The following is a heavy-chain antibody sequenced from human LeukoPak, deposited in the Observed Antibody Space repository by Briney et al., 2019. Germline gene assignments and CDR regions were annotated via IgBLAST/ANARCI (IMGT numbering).Heavy chain of an antibody. CDR2: MNPNSGNT. CDR1: GYTFTNYD. J-gene: IGHJ5*02. Sequence: RASVKVSCKASGYTFTNYDINWVRQATGHGLEWMGWMNPNSGNTGYAQKFQGRVTMTRNTSISTAYMELSSLRSEDTALYYCARDIAGATKGGWFDTWGQGTPVTVSS. D-gene: IGHD1-26*01. V-gene: IGHV1-8*01. CDR3: ARDIAGATKGGWFDT.